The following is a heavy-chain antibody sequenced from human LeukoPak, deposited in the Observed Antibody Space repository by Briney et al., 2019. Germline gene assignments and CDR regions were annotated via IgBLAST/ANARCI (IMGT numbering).Heavy chain of an antibody. CDR3: ARDSGFGELVTYYFDY. CDR2: IKSKTDGGTT. D-gene: IGHD3-10*01. J-gene: IGHJ4*02. CDR1: GFTFSNAW. Sequence: GGSLRLSCAASGFTFSNAWMSWVRQAPGKGLEWVGRIKSKTDGGTTDYAAPVKGRFTISRDDSKNTLYLQMNILRPEDTAIYYCARDSGFGELVTYYFDYWGQGTLVTVSS. V-gene: IGHV3-15*01.